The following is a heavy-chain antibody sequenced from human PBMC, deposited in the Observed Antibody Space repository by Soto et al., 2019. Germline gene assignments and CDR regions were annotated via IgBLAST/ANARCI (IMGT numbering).Heavy chain of an antibody. J-gene: IGHJ4*02. D-gene: IGHD5-18*01. CDR2: IIHSAST. Sequence: QVQLQQWGARLLKTSETLSLTCAVYGGSFSGYSWSWFRQPPGKGLEWIGEIIHSASTNYTPSLKSRVTLSLDTSKNQFSLRLSSVTAADTAVYYCARGKGSWAAGYSFRFLNDYWGPGTLVTVSS. CDR1: GGSFSGYS. CDR3: ARGKGSWAAGYSFRFLNDY. V-gene: IGHV4-34*12.